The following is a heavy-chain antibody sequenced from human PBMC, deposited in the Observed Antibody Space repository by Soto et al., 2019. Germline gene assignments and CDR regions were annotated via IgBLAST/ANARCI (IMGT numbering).Heavy chain of an antibody. CDR1: GGTFSSYT. CDR2: IITILGIA. CDR3: ARDNGESDY. V-gene: IGHV1-69*08. J-gene: IGHJ4*02. Sequence: QVQLVQSGAEVKKPGSSVKVSCKASGGTFSSYTISWVRQAPGQGLEWMGRIITILGIANYAQKFQGRATNTADKSTRTAYMELRSLRSEDTAVSYCARDNGESDYWGQGTLVTVSS. D-gene: IGHD4-17*01.